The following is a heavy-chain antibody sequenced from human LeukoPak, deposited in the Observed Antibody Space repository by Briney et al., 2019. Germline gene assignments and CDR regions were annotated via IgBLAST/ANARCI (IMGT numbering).Heavy chain of an antibody. CDR1: GYSFSSYW. Sequence: GESLKISCQGSGYSFSSYWIGWVRQLPGKGLEWLGIIYPGDSDTRYSPSFQGQVTISADNFISTAYLQWSSLKAANTAMYYCARGGIVGSAFDYWGQGTLVTVSS. J-gene: IGHJ4*02. D-gene: IGHD1-26*01. CDR3: ARGGIVGSAFDY. CDR2: IYPGDSDT. V-gene: IGHV5-51*01.